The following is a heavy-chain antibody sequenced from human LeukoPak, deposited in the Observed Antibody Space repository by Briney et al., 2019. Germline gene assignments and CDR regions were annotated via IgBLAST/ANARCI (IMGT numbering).Heavy chain of an antibody. CDR3: SRQVVGDDY. J-gene: IGHJ4*02. Sequence: SETLSLTCAVYGESTFSNYYWRWIRQTPGGALEWIGEINHSGYTNYNPSLKSRVTLSIDTSKNQFSLRLNSVTAADTAVYYCSRQVVGDDYWGQGTLVTVSS. CDR2: INHSGYT. V-gene: IGHV4-34*01. CDR1: GESTFSNYY. D-gene: IGHD3-22*01.